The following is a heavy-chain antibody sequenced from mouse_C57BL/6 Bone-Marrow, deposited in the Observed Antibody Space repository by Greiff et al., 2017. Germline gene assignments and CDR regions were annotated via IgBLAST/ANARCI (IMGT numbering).Heavy chain of an antibody. Sequence: EVQLVESGEGLVKPGGSLKLSCAASGFTFSSYAMSWVRQTPEKRLAWVAYISSGGDYIYYADTVKCRFTISRDNARNTLYLQMSSLKSEDTAMYYCTSGGDYGQGFDYWGQGTTLTVSA. CDR1: GFTFSSYA. J-gene: IGHJ2*01. CDR2: ISSGGDYI. D-gene: IGHD1-1*01. CDR3: TSGGDYGQGFDY. V-gene: IGHV5-9-1*02.